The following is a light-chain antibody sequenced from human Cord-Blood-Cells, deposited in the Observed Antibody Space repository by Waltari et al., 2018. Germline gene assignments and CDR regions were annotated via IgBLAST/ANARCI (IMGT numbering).Light chain of an antibody. CDR2: RNK. Sequence: QSVLTQPPSASGTPGQRVTIPCSGSSSNIGSNYVYWYQQLPGTAPKLLIYRNKQRPSGVPDRFSGPKSGTSASLAISGLRSEDEADYYCAAWDDSLSGVVFGGGTKLTVL. V-gene: IGLV1-47*01. J-gene: IGLJ2*01. CDR1: SSNIGSNY. CDR3: AAWDDSLSGVV.